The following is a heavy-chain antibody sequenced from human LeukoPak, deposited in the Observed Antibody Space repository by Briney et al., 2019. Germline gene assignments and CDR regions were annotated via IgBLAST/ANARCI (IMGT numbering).Heavy chain of an antibody. CDR3: AKIYGDYSPTGDDY. CDR2: ISYDGSNK. D-gene: IGHD4-17*01. J-gene: IGHJ4*02. CDR1: GFTFSSYS. Sequence: GGSLRLSCAASGFTFSSYSMNWVRQAPGKGLEWVAVISYDGSNKYYADSVKGRFTISRDNSKNTLYLQMNSLRAEDTAVYYCAKIYGDYSPTGDDYWGQGTLVTVSS. V-gene: IGHV3-30*18.